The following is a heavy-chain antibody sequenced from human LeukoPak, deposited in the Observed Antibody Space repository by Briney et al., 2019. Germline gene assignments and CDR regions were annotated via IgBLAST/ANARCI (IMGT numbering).Heavy chain of an antibody. CDR2: IYYSGST. Sequence: SETLSLTCTVSGGSISSGGYYWSWIRQPPGKGLEWIGYIYYSGSTYYNPSLKSRVTISVDTSKNQFSLKLSSVTAADTAVYYCAREERGSYYPFDPWGQGTLVTVSS. J-gene: IGHJ5*02. V-gene: IGHV4-30-4*01. CDR1: GGSISSGGYY. CDR3: AREERGSYYPFDP. D-gene: IGHD1-26*01.